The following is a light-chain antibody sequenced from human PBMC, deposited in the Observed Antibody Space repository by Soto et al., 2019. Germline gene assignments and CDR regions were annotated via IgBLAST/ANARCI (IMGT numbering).Light chain of an antibody. CDR3: ATWDSSLSAVV. J-gene: IGLJ2*01. Sequence: QSVLTQPPSVSAAPGQTVTISCSGSSSNIGNNYVFWYQQLPGTAPKLLIYDNDKRPSGIPDRFSGSKSGTSATLGITGLQTGDEADYYCATWDSSLSAVVFGGGTKLTVL. CDR1: SSNIGNNY. V-gene: IGLV1-51*01. CDR2: DND.